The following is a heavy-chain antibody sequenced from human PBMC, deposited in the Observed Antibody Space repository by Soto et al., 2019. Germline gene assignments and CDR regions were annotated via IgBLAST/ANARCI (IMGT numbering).Heavy chain of an antibody. Sequence: SLRLSCAGSGFTFSDYYMSWIRQAPGKGLEWVSHISEGGTTIYYSDSVKGRFTVSRDDAKNSLYLQMTNMDPVDTATYYCARLVGGYFDYWGQGTLVTVSS. V-gene: IGHV3-11*01. D-gene: IGHD2-15*01. CDR2: ISEGGTTI. J-gene: IGHJ4*02. CDR1: GFTFSDYY. CDR3: ARLVGGYFDY.